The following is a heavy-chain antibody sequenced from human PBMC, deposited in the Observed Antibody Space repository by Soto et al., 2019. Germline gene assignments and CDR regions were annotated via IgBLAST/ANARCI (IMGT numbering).Heavy chain of an antibody. CDR1: GYSLSDLS. V-gene: IGHV1-24*01. CDR2: LDAEDGET. J-gene: IGHJ4*02. CDR3: ATLPRTIERTPAAIWSFDS. Sequence: ASVKVSCKVSGYSLSDLSIHWVRQAPGKGLEWMGGLDAEDGETIYAQKLQGRGTMTEDTSTDTAYMELSSLTSEDTAMYYCATLPRTIERTPAAIWSFDSWGKGTLVTVSS. D-gene: IGHD2-2*01.